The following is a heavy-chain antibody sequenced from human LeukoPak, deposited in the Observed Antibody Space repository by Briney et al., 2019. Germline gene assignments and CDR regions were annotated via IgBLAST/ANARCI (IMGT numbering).Heavy chain of an antibody. J-gene: IGHJ6*02. CDR1: GFTVSSSY. V-gene: IGHV3-66*01. D-gene: IGHD4-17*01. CDR3: ATMTTVTTMYYYYGMDV. CDR2: IYSGGST. Sequence: GGSLRLSCAASGFTVSSSYMSWVRQAPGKGLEWVSVIYSGGSTYYADSVKGRFTISRDNSKNTLYLQMNSLRAEDTAVYYCATMTTVTTMYYYYGMDVWGQGTTVTVSS.